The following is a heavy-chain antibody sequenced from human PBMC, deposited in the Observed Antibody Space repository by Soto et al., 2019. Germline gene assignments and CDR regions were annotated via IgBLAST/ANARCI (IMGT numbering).Heavy chain of an antibody. V-gene: IGHV1-18*01. CDR3: ARDRPPGSYGFGDRDY. CDR1: GYTFTSYG. Sequence: ASVKVSCKASGYTFTSYGISWVRQAPGQGLEWMGWISAYNGNTNYAQKLQGRVTMTTDTSTSTAYMELRSLRSDDTAVYYCARDRPPGSYGFGDRDYWGQGTLVTVSS. CDR2: ISAYNGNT. D-gene: IGHD5-18*01. J-gene: IGHJ4*02.